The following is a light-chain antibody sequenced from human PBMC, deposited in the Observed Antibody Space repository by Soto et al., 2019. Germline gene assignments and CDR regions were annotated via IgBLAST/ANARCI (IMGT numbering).Light chain of an antibody. CDR1: SGHSSYA. CDR2: LNSDGSH. V-gene: IGLV4-69*01. J-gene: IGLJ3*02. Sequence: QLVLTQSPSASASLGASVKLTCTLSSGHSSYAIAWHQQQPEKGPRYLMKLNSDGSHSKGDGIPDRFSGSSSGTERYLTISSLQSEDEVDYYCQTWSTGIRVFGGGTKLTVL. CDR3: QTWSTGIRV.